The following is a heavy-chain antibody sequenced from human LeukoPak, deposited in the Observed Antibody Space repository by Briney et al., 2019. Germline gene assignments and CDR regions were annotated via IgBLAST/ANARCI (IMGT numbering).Heavy chain of an antibody. Sequence: PGGSLRLSCAASGFTFSDYYMSWIRQAPGKGLEWVSYISSSGSTIYYADSVKGRFTISRDNVKNSLYLQMNSLRAEDTAVYYCARVRYDSSGYYDYWGQGTLVTVSS. CDR1: GFTFSDYY. CDR2: ISSSGSTI. V-gene: IGHV3-11*04. J-gene: IGHJ4*02. D-gene: IGHD3-22*01. CDR3: ARVRYDSSGYYDY.